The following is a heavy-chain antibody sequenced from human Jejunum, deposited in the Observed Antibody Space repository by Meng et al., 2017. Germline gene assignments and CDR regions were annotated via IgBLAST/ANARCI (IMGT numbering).Heavy chain of an antibody. J-gene: IGHJ4*02. CDR3: AREGDCGGGSCYRD. CDR1: GGSISNFY. CDR2: IYNSGVK. Sequence: QSHRQGSDPGLVKPSETLSVTWSGSGGSISNFYWSWVRQSPGKGLEWIGYIYNSGVKNYNFALKSRVAMSVDTSKRKSSLNLTSVTSADTAVYYCAREGDCGGGSCYRDWGQGILVTVSS. D-gene: IGHD2-15*01. V-gene: IGHV4-59*01.